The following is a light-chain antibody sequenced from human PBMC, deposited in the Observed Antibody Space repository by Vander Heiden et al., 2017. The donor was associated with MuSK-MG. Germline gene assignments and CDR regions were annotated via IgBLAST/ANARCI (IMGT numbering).Light chain of an antibody. J-gene: IGLJ3*02. CDR3: CSYAGSSWV. Sequence: QCALTPPASVSGSPGPSITISCTGTSSDVGIYNRVSWYQHHPGKAPKLMIYEVSEWPSGVSNRFSGSKSGNTASLTISGLQAEDEADYYCCSYAGSSWVFGGGTKLTVL. CDR1: SSDVGIYNR. V-gene: IGLV2-23*02. CDR2: EVS.